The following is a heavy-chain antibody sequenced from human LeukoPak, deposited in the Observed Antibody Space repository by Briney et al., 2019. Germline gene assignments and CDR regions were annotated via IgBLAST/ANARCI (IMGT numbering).Heavy chain of an antibody. CDR3: AKGTDTAWGAFDI. CDR2: ISYDGSNK. J-gene: IGHJ3*02. D-gene: IGHD7-27*01. Sequence: AGGSLRLSCAASGFTFSSYGMHWVRQAPGKGLEWVAVISYDGSNKYYADSVKGRFTISRDSSKNTLYLQMNSLRAEDTAVYYCAKGTDTAWGAFDIWGQGTMVTVSS. V-gene: IGHV3-30*18. CDR1: GFTFSSYG.